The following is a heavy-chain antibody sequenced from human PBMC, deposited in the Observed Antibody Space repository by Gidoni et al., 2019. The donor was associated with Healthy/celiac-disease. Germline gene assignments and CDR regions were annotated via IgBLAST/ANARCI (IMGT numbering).Heavy chain of an antibody. CDR2: ISYDGSNK. Sequence: QVQLVESGGGVVQPGRALRLSGAASGFTCSSYAMHWVRQAPGKGLEWVAVISYDGSNKYYADSVKGRFTISRDNSKNTLYLQMNSLRAEDTAVYYCARWPMVRGVISVDYWGQGTLVTVSS. V-gene: IGHV3-30*04. CDR1: GFTCSSYA. D-gene: IGHD3-10*01. CDR3: ARWPMVRGVISVDY. J-gene: IGHJ4*02.